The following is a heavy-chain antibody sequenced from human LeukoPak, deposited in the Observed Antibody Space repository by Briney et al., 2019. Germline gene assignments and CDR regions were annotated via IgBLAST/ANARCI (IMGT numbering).Heavy chain of an antibody. Sequence: SETLSLTCTVSGGSISSSSYYWGWIRQPPGKGLEWIGSIYYSGSTYYNPSLKSRVTISVDTSKNQFSLQLNSVTPEDTAVYYCARAEQWLVYFDYWGQGTLVTVSS. V-gene: IGHV4-39*01. CDR2: IYYSGST. CDR3: ARAEQWLVYFDY. CDR1: GGSISSSSYY. J-gene: IGHJ4*02. D-gene: IGHD6-19*01.